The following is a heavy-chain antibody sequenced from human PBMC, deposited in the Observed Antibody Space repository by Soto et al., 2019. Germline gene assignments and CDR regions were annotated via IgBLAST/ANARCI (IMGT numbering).Heavy chain of an antibody. CDR1: GGSVRRGNYY. Sequence: QVQLQESGPGLVKPSQTLSLTCTVSGGSVRRGNYYWSWIRQFPGKGLEWIGYISNSGRTHYNPSLMSRITILVDTSKNQFFLELRSVTAADTALYDCARADYATGSYYPDYWGQGTLVTVSS. CDR2: ISNSGRT. J-gene: IGHJ4*02. CDR3: ARADYATGSYYPDY. V-gene: IGHV4-31*03. D-gene: IGHD3-10*01.